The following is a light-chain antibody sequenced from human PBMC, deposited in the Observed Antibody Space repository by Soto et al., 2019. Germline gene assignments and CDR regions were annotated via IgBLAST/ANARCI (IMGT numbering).Light chain of an antibody. CDR2: EVS. J-gene: IGLJ2*01. V-gene: IGLV2-23*02. Sequence: QSVLTQPASVSGSPGQSITISCTGTSADVGSYNLVSWYQQHPGKAPKLMIYEVSKRPSGVSNRFSGSKSGNTASLTISGPQAEDEADYSCCSYAGSSTHVVFGGGTQLTV. CDR3: CSYAGSSTHVV. CDR1: SADVGSYNL.